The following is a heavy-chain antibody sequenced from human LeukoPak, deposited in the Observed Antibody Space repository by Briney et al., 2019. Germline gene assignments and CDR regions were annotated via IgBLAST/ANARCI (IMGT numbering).Heavy chain of an antibody. V-gene: IGHV1-8*01. Sequence: ASVKVSCKASGYTFTSYDINWVRQATGQGLEWMGWMNPNSGNTGCAQKFQGRVTMTRNTSISTAYMELSSLRSEDTAVYYCARGTMVRGAPTPDYWGQGTLVTVSS. D-gene: IGHD3-10*01. CDR2: MNPNSGNT. CDR3: ARGTMVRGAPTPDY. J-gene: IGHJ4*02. CDR1: GYTFTSYD.